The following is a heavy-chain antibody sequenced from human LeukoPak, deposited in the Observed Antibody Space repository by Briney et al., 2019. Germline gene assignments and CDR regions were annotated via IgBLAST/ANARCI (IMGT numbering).Heavy chain of an antibody. V-gene: IGHV1-69*05. Sequence: SVKVSCKTSGYPFTTYEINWVRQAAGQGLEWMGGIIPIFGTANYAQKFQGRVTITTDESTSTAYMELSSLRSEDTAVYYCATMALRTSCPFDYWGQGTLVTVSS. J-gene: IGHJ4*02. CDR3: ATMALRTSCPFDY. D-gene: IGHD2-2*01. CDR2: IIPIFGTA. CDR1: GYPFTTYE.